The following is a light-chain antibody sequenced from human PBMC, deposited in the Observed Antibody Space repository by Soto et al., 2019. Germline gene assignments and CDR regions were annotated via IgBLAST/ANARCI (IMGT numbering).Light chain of an antibody. CDR1: QSVSNS. CDR3: QQRSNWPIT. J-gene: IGKJ5*01. Sequence: EIVLTQSPATLSLSPGERATLSCRASQSVSNSLAWFQQKPGQAPRLLIYDASTRATGIPARFSGRGSGTDFTLTITSLEPEDFAVYYCQQRSNWPITFGQGTRLEIK. V-gene: IGKV3-11*01. CDR2: DAS.